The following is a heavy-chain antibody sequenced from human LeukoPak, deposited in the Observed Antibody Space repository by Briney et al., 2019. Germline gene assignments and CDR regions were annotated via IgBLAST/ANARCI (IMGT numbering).Heavy chain of an antibody. J-gene: IGHJ4*02. CDR2: VTWNSGTL. Sequence: PGGSLRLSCAASGFTFDDYAMHWVRQAPGKGLEWVSGVTWNSGTLGYADSVKGRFTISRDNAQNSLYLQMDSLRVEDTAVYYCARDERRYCSDSSCYPGDYWGQGALVTVSS. D-gene: IGHD2-2*01. V-gene: IGHV3-9*01. CDR1: GFTFDDYA. CDR3: ARDERRYCSDSSCYPGDY.